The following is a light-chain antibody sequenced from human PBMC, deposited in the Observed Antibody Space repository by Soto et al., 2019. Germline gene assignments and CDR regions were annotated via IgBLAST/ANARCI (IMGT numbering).Light chain of an antibody. Sequence: EIVLTQSPGALSVAPGETLSLSCRASAAINNNFVAWYQQRPGQVPRLLMYGASIRVSGVPDRISGRRSGTGFILNIARVEPEDSAVYFCQQYHLSPLTFGGGTQV. CDR1: AAINNNF. V-gene: IGKV3-20*01. CDR3: QQYHLSPLT. CDR2: GAS. J-gene: IGKJ4*01.